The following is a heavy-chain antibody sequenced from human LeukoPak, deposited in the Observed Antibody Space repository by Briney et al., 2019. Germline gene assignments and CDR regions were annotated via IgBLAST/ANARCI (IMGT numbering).Heavy chain of an antibody. J-gene: IGHJ5*02. CDR1: GDSVSSDSAV. Sequence: SQTLLLTCAISGDSVSSDSAVWNWIRQSPSRGLEWLGRTYYRSNKWNSHYAESVKSRLTIKPDTSRNQFSLQLNSVTPEDTAVYYCARDGSAGFFNLWGQGTLVTVSS. CDR2: TYYRSNKWNS. CDR3: ARDGSAGFFNL. D-gene: IGHD3-10*01. V-gene: IGHV6-1*01.